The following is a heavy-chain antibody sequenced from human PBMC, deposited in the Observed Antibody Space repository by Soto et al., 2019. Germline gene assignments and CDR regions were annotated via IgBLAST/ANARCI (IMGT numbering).Heavy chain of an antibody. Sequence: PGGSLRLSCAASGFTFSDYYMSWIRQAPGKGLEWVSYISSSSSYTNYADSVKGRFTISRDNAKNSLYLQMNSLRAEDTAVYYCARDRGPYCSSTSCHTDYYYYGMDVWGQGTTVTV. CDR2: ISSSSSYT. CDR3: ARDRGPYCSSTSCHTDYYYYGMDV. J-gene: IGHJ6*02. CDR1: GFTFSDYY. V-gene: IGHV3-11*06. D-gene: IGHD2-2*02.